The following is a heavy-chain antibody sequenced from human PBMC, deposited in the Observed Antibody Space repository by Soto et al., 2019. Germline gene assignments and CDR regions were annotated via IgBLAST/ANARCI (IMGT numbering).Heavy chain of an antibody. V-gene: IGHV3-23*01. CDR1: GFTFSSYA. Sequence: EVQLLVSGGGLVQPGGSLRLSCEASGFTFSSYAMTWVRQAPGKGLEWVSASGSGGRAFYSDSVKGRFTISRDNSRNTLYLQLHSLRVDDTAVYFCAKATGTTLYWDQGTLVTVSS. J-gene: IGHJ4*02. D-gene: IGHD1-1*01. CDR3: AKATGTTLY. CDR2: SGSGGRA.